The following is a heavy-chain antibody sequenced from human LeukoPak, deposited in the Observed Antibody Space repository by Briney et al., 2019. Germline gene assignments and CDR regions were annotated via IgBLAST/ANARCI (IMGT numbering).Heavy chain of an antibody. Sequence: SETLSLTCTVSGGSISSYYLSWIRQPAGKGLEWIGRIYTSGSTNYNPSLKSRVTMSVDTSKNQFSLKLSSVTAADTAVYYCAREHSSSWYVVDYWGQGTLVTVSS. J-gene: IGHJ4*02. D-gene: IGHD6-13*01. CDR1: GGSISSYY. CDR3: AREHSSSWYVVDY. V-gene: IGHV4-4*07. CDR2: IYTSGST.